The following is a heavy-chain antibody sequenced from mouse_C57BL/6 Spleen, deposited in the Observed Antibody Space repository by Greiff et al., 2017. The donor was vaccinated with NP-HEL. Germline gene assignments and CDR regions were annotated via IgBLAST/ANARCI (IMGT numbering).Heavy chain of an antibody. D-gene: IGHD3-2*02. J-gene: IGHJ4*01. V-gene: IGHV1-55*01. CDR1: GYTFTSYW. CDR3: ARRDEGQLRLRGYAMDY. Sequence: QVQLQQPGAELVKPGASVKMSCKASGYTFTSYWITWVKQRPGQGLEWIGDIYPGSGSTNYNEKFKSKATLTVDTSSSTAYMQLSSLTSEDSAVYYCARRDEGQLRLRGYAMDYWGQGTSVTVSS. CDR2: IYPGSGST.